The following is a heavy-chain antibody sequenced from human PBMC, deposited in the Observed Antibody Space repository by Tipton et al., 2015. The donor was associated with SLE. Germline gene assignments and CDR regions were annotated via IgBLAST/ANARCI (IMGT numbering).Heavy chain of an antibody. CDR3: ARGGLGVSYYYYMDA. J-gene: IGHJ6*03. CDR1: GGSISSGGYY. Sequence: TLSLTCTVSGGSISSGGYYWSWIRQHPGKGLEWIGYIYYSGSTYYNPSLKSRVTISVDTSKNQFSLKLSSVTAADTAVYYCARGGLGVSYYYYMDAWGKGTTVTVSS. V-gene: IGHV4-31*03. CDR2: IYYSGST. D-gene: IGHD1-26*01.